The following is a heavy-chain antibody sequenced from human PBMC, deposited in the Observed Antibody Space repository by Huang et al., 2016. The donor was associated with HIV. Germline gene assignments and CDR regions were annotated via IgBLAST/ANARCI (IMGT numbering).Heavy chain of an antibody. CDR3: ARGQGGYYYYMDV. V-gene: IGHV4-34*01. Sequence: QVQLQQWGAGLLRPSETLSLTCAVYGGSVSGYYGTWIRQPPGKGLEWIGEINHSESTNYNPSLKSRVTISVDTSRNQFSLTLTSVTAADTAVYYCARGQGGYYYYMDVWGKGTTVTVSS. CDR1: GGSVSGYY. J-gene: IGHJ6*03. CDR2: INHSEST.